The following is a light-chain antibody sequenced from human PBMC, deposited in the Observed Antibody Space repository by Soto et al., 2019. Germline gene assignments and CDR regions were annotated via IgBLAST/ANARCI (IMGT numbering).Light chain of an antibody. V-gene: IGKV3-20*01. CDR1: QSVSIRY. Sequence: EIVLTQSPGTLSLSPGERATLSCRASQSVSIRYLAWYQQKPGQAPRLLIYGTSSRATGIPDRFSGSGSGTDFTLTISRLEPEDFAVYYCQQYGSSRETFGQGTKVDIK. J-gene: IGKJ1*01. CDR3: QQYGSSRET. CDR2: GTS.